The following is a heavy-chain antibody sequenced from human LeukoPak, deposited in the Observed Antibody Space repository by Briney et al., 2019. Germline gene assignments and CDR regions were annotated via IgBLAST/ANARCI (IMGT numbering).Heavy chain of an antibody. V-gene: IGHV4-34*01. Sequence: SETLSLTCAVYGGSFSGYYWSWIRQPPGKGLEWIGEINHSGSTDYNPSFKSRVTISEDTSKNQFSLKLSSVTAADTAVYYCARQRRVNYYYYYGMDVWGQGTTVTVSS. CDR1: GGSFSGYY. CDR2: INHSGST. D-gene: IGHD5-24*01. J-gene: IGHJ6*02. CDR3: ARQRRVNYYYYYGMDV.